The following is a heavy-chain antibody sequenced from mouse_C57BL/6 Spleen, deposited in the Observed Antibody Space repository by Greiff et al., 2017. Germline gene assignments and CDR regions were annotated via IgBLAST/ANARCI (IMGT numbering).Heavy chain of an antibody. Sequence: QVQLQQSGAELARPGASVKLSCKASGYTFTSYGISWVKQRTGKGLEWIGEIYPRSGNTYYNEKFKGKATLTADKSSSTAYMALRSLTSDDSAVYFCARSVLSCDYWGQGTTLTVSS. CDR3: ARSVLSCDY. CDR2: IYPRSGNT. V-gene: IGHV1-81*01. J-gene: IGHJ2*01. CDR1: GYTFTSYG. D-gene: IGHD1-1*02.